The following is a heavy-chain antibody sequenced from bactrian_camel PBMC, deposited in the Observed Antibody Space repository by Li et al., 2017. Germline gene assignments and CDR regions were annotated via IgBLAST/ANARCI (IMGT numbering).Heavy chain of an antibody. CDR3: TACLVVAGTSPFARPIGG. CDR1: RDAWSQNC. D-gene: IGHD2*01. Sequence: QVQLVESGGGSVQTGGSLNLSCIASRDAWSQNCMAWFRQPPGKEREAVASILPDLKNQFYADSVKSRFAISQDSAKNTVYLQMNNLQPNDSGMYYCTACLVVAGTSPFARPIGGWGQGTQVTVS. CDR2: ILPDLKNQ. V-gene: IGHV3S6*01. J-gene: IGHJ4*01.